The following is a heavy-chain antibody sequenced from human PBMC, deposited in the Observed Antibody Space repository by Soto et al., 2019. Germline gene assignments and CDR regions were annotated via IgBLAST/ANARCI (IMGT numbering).Heavy chain of an antibody. V-gene: IGHV3-30-3*01. J-gene: IGHJ4*02. CDR1: GFTFSTYA. CDR3: ARTGWAVAGSYYFDY. CDR2: ISSDGSNN. Sequence: QVQLVESGGGVVQPGRSLRLSCAASGFTFSTYAMHWVRQAPGKGLEWVAVISSDGSNNYYADSVKGRFTISRDNSKNALYMEMNSLRVEDTAVYYCARTGWAVAGSYYFDYWGQGTLVTVSS. D-gene: IGHD6-19*01.